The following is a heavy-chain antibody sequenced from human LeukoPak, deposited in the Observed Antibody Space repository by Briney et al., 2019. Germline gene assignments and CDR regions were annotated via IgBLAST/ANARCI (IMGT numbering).Heavy chain of an antibody. CDR3: ARGEYGDYIDY. J-gene: IGHJ4*02. CDR2: IYYSGST. V-gene: IGHV4-59*08. CDR1: GGSISSYY. Sequence: SETLSLTCTVSGGSISSYYWSWIRQPPGKGLEWIGYIYYSGSTNYNPSHKSRVTISVDTSKNQFSLKLSSVTAADTAVYYCARGEYGDYIDYWGQGTLVTVSS. D-gene: IGHD4-17*01.